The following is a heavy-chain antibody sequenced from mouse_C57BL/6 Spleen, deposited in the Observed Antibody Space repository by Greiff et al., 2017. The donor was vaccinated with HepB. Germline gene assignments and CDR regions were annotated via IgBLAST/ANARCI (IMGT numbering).Heavy chain of an antibody. CDR1: GYTFTDYY. Sequence: VQLQQSGAELVRPGASVKLSCKASGYTFTDYYINWVKQRPGQGLEWIARIYPGSGNTYYNEKFKGKATLTAEKSSSTAYMQLSSLTSEDSAVYFCASYYSNREYAMDYWGQGTSVTVSS. CDR2: IYPGSGNT. V-gene: IGHV1-76*01. J-gene: IGHJ4*01. D-gene: IGHD2-5*01. CDR3: ASYYSNREYAMDY.